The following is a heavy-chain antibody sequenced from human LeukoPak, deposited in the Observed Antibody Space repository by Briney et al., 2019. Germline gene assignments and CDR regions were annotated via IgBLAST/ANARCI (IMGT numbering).Heavy chain of an antibody. CDR2: INPNSGGT. D-gene: IGHD6-13*01. Sequence: GASVKVSCKASGYTFTGYYMHWVRQAPGQGLEWMGWINPNSGGTNYAQKFQGRVTMTRDTSISTAYMELSGLRSDDTAVYYCARSPREYSSSWYLPFDYWGQGTLVTVSS. CDR1: GYTFTGYY. J-gene: IGHJ4*02. V-gene: IGHV1-2*02. CDR3: ARSPREYSSSWYLPFDY.